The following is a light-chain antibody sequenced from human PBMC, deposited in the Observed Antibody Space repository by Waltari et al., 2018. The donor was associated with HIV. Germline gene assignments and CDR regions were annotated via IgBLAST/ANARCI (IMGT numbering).Light chain of an antibody. Sequence: QSVLTQPPSVSGAPGQGVTISCTGSSSNIGAGYDVHWYRHPPGTAPKLLIHENNKRPSGVPDRFSGSRSGTSASLAISGLQADDEADYYCQSYDSTLSGPRVFGTGTKVTVL. CDR2: ENN. CDR1: SSNIGAGYD. CDR3: QSYDSTLSGPRV. J-gene: IGLJ1*01. V-gene: IGLV1-40*01.